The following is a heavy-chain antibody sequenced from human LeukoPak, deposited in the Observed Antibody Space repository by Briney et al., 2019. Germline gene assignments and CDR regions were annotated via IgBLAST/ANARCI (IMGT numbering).Heavy chain of an antibody. CDR3: ARETNDGFDI. D-gene: IGHD1-7*01. CDR2: IWYDGSNK. J-gene: IGHJ3*02. CDR1: GFTFCSYA. V-gene: IGHV3-33*01. Sequence: GGSLRLSCAASGFTFCSYAMHWVRQAPGKGLQWVAVIWYDGSNKYHADSVKGRFTISRDNSKNTLYLQMNSLRAEDTAVYYCARETNDGFDIWGQGTLVTVSS.